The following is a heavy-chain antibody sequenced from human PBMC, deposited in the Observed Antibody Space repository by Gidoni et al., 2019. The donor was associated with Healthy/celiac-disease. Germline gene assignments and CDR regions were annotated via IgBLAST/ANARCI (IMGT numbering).Heavy chain of an antibody. V-gene: IGHV4-31*02. CDR2: T. D-gene: IGHD3-10*01. Sequence: TYYNPSLKSRVTISVDTSKNQFSLKLSSVTAADTAVYYCARARDVGSYYYGSGVEFRYWGQGTLVTVSS. CDR3: ARARDVGSYYYGSGVEFRY. J-gene: IGHJ4*02.